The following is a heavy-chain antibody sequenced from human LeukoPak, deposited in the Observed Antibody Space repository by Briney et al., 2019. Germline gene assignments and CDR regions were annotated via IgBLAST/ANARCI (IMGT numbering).Heavy chain of an antibody. CDR1: GFTFGDYA. V-gene: IGHV3-49*04. CDR2: IRSKAYGGTT. CDR3: TRGCENGYYLYYYYGMDV. Sequence: GGSLRLSCTASGFTFGDYAMSWVRQAPGKGLEWVGFIRSKAYGGTTEYAASVKGRFTISRDDSKSIAYLQMNSLKTEDTAVYYCTRGCENGYYLYYYYGMDVWGQGTTVTVSS. J-gene: IGHJ6*02. D-gene: IGHD3-3*01.